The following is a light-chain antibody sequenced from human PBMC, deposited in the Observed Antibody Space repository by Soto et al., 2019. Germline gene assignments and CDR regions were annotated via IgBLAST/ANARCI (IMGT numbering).Light chain of an antibody. CDR2: DAS. V-gene: IGKV3-11*01. J-gene: IGKJ4*02. Sequence: EILLTQSPSTLSLSPGERATLSCRASQSVSRYLGWYQQKPGQAPRLLIYDASNRAAGIPARFSGSGSGTEFTLIISRLEPEDFAVYYCQQFAGSFGGGTKVDIK. CDR3: QQFAGS. CDR1: QSVSRY.